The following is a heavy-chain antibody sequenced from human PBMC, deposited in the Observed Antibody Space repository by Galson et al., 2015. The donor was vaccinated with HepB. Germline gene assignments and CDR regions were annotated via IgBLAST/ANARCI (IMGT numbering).Heavy chain of an antibody. CDR1: GFTFSSYG. V-gene: IGHV3-30*03. Sequence: SLRLSCAASGFTFSSYGMHWVRQAPGKGLEWVAVISYDGRNKYYADSVKGRFTISRDNSKNTLNLQMNSLGDEDTALYYCSREGGWFVGATYYFDYWGQGTLVTVSS. J-gene: IGHJ4*02. CDR2: ISYDGRNK. CDR3: SREGGWFVGATYYFDY. D-gene: IGHD1-26*01.